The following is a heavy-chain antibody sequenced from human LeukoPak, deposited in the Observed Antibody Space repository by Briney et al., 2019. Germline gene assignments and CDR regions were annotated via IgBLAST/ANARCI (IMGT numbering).Heavy chain of an antibody. J-gene: IGHJ4*02. Sequence: PGGSLRLSCAASGFTFSSYAMSWVRQAPGKGLEWVSAISGSGGSTYYADSVKGRFTISRDNSKNTLYLQMNSLRAEDTAVYYCAKDFGLSGDYVWELLGDFDYWGQGTLVTVSS. D-gene: IGHD3-16*01. CDR1: GFTFSSYA. V-gene: IGHV3-23*01. CDR3: AKDFGLSGDYVWELLGDFDY. CDR2: ISGSGGST.